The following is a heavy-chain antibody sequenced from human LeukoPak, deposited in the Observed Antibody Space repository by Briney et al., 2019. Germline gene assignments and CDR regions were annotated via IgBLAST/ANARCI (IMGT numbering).Heavy chain of an antibody. V-gene: IGHV4-4*09. D-gene: IGHD1-26*01. Sequence: SETLSLTCTVSGGSISSYYWSWIRQPPGKGLEWIGYIYTSGSTTYNPSLKSRVTISVDTSKNQFPLKLSSVTAADTAVYYCARRLVGSASFASRNYYYYYMDVWGKGTTVTVSS. CDR2: IYTSGST. CDR1: GGSISSYY. CDR3: ARRLVGSASFASRNYYYYYMDV. J-gene: IGHJ6*03.